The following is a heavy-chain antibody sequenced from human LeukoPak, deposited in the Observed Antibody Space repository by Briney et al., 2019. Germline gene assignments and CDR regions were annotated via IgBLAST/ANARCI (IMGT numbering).Heavy chain of an antibody. D-gene: IGHD3-16*02. V-gene: IGHV3-66*01. CDR2: IYSGGST. J-gene: IGHJ4*02. CDR1: GFTVSSNY. CDR3: ARAHMITFGGVIVVDYFDY. Sequence: GGSLRLSCAASGFTVSSNYMSWVRQAPGKGLEWVSVIYSGGSTYYADSVKGRFTISRDNSKNTLYLQMNSLRAEDTAVYYCARAHMITFGGVIVVDYFDYWGQGTLVTVSS.